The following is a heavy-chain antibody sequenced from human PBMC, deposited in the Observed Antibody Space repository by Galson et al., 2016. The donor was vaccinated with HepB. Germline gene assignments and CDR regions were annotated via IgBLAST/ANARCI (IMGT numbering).Heavy chain of an antibody. CDR3: ARQRYFDF. J-gene: IGHJ2*01. Sequence: SGAELKKPGESLRISCKGSGYIFANYWIGWVRQMPGKGLEWMGIIYPGNSETRYSPSFQGQVTISADKSTSTTYLQWSSLKTSDTAMYYCARQRYFDFWGRGTLVTVSS. CDR1: GYIFANYW. V-gene: IGHV5-51*01. CDR2: IYPGNSET.